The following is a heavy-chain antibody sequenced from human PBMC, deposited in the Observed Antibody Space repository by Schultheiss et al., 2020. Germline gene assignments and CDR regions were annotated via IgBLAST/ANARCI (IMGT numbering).Heavy chain of an antibody. Sequence: SETLSLTCAVYGGSLSGYYWSWIRQPPGKGLEWIGEINHSGSTNYNPSLKSRVTMSVDTSKNQFSLKLSSVTAADTAVYYCARDAGYWGQGTLVTVSS. CDR3: ARDAGY. V-gene: IGHV4-34*01. CDR2: INHSGST. J-gene: IGHJ4*02. CDR1: GGSLSGYY.